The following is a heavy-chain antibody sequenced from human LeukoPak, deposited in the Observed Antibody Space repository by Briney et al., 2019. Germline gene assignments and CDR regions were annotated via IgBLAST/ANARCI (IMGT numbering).Heavy chain of an antibody. D-gene: IGHD3-22*01. Sequence: GGSLRLSCAASGFTFDDYAMHWVRQAPGKGLEWVSGINSDGSSASYADSVKGRFTISRDNAKNTVYLQMNSLRAEDTAVYYCARDSKTGLYYRRYHYMDVWGKGTTVTVSS. CDR3: ARDSKTGLYYRRYHYMDV. V-gene: IGHV3-74*01. J-gene: IGHJ6*03. CDR1: GFTFDDYA. CDR2: INSDGSSA.